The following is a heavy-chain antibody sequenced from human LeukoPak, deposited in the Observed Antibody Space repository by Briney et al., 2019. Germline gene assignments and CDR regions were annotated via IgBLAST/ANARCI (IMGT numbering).Heavy chain of an antibody. D-gene: IGHD2-15*01. CDR3: AKDVIYCSGGSCYPQYGMDV. CDR2: ISYDGSNK. V-gene: IGHV3-30*18. J-gene: IGHJ6*02. Sequence: TGGSLRLSCAASGFTFSSYGMHWVRQAPGKGLEWVAVISYDGSNKCYADSVKGRFTISRDNSKNTLYLQMNSLRAEDTAVYYCAKDVIYCSGGSCYPQYGMDVWGQGTTVTVSS. CDR1: GFTFSSYG.